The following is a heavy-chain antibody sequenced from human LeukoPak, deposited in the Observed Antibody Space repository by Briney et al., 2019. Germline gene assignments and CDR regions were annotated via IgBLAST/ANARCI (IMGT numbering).Heavy chain of an antibody. V-gene: IGHV4-59*01. Sequence: SETLSLTCTVSGGSISSYYWSWIRQPPGKGLEWIGYIYYSGSTNYNPSLKSRVTISADTSKNQFSLKLSSVTAADTAVYYCATSGGQQLPMDAFDIWGQGTMVTVSS. J-gene: IGHJ3*02. D-gene: IGHD6-13*01. CDR2: IYYSGST. CDR1: GGSISSYY. CDR3: ATSGGQQLPMDAFDI.